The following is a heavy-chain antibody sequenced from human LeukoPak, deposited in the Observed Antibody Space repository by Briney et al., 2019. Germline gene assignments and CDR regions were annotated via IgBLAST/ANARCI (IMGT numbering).Heavy chain of an antibody. CDR3: ARDALGKWLSTYYYYGMDV. D-gene: IGHD3-16*01. CDR2: IKQDGSEK. V-gene: IGHV3-7*01. Sequence: PGGSLRLPCAASGFTFSSYWMSWVRQAPGKGLEWVANIKQDGSEKYYVDSVKGRFTISRDNAKNSLYLQMNSLRAEDTAVYYCARDALGKWLSTYYYYGMDVWGQGTTVTVSS. CDR1: GFTFSSYW. J-gene: IGHJ6*02.